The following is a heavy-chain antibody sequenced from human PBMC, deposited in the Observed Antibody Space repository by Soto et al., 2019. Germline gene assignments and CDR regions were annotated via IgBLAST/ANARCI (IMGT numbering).Heavy chain of an antibody. J-gene: IGHJ5*01. D-gene: IGHD2-15*01. V-gene: IGHV3-9*01. CDR3: AKAAGLRYLDS. Sequence: EVQLVESGGGLVQPGTSLRLSCATSGFTFDDYAMHWVRQAPEKGLEWVSSISWNSQSIGYADSVKGRFTISRDYAKKSLFLHLSSLRPEDTAVYFCAKAAGLRYLDSWGQGTLVTVSS. CDR1: GFTFDDYA. CDR2: ISWNSQSI.